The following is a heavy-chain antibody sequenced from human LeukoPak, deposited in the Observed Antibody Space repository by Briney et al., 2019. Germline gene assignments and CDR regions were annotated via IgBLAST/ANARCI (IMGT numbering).Heavy chain of an antibody. J-gene: IGHJ4*02. CDR1: GYTFTSYY. Sequence: ASVKVSCKASGYTFTSYYMHWVRQAPGQGLEWMGIINPSGGSTSYAQKFQGRVTMTRDTSTSTAYMELSSLRSEDTAVYYCARSHLRDFWSGSYLSHFDYRGQGTLVTVSS. V-gene: IGHV1-46*01. CDR3: ARSHLRDFWSGSYLSHFDY. CDR2: INPSGGST. D-gene: IGHD3-3*01.